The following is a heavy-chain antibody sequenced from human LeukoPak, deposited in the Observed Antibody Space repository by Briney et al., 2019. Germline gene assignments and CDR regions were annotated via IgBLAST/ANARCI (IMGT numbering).Heavy chain of an antibody. CDR3: ARAGGLQGGYYYYYGMDV. Sequence: GASVKVSCKASGGTFNSYAISWVRQAPGQGLEWMGGISPIFGTANYAQKFQGRVTITADKSTSTAYMELSSLRSEDTAVYYCARAGGLQGGYYYYYGMDVWGKGTTVTVSS. CDR2: ISPIFGTA. J-gene: IGHJ6*04. D-gene: IGHD2-21*01. V-gene: IGHV1-69*06. CDR1: GGTFNSYA.